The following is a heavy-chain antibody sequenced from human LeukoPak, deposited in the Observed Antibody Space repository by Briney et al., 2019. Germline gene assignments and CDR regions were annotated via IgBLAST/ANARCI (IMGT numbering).Heavy chain of an antibody. V-gene: IGHV4-59*01. CDR1: GGSISSYY. J-gene: IGHJ5*02. CDR3: ARDRYCSGDICYPNNSNWFDP. CDR2: IYYSGST. Sequence: SETLSLTCTVSGGSISSYYWSWIRQPPGKGLEWIGYIYYSGSTNYNPSLKSRATISVDTSKNQFSLKLSSVTAADTAVYYCARDRYCSGDICYPNNSNWFDPWGQGTLVTVSS. D-gene: IGHD2-15*01.